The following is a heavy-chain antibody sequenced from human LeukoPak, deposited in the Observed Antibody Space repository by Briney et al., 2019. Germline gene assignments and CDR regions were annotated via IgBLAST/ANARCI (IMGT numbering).Heavy chain of an antibody. V-gene: IGHV3-23*01. CDR3: AKDSFSTR. CDR2: ISGSGVST. CDR1: GFTFASDS. D-gene: IGHD2-2*01. J-gene: IGHJ4*02. Sequence: GGSLRLSCAASGFTFASDSMTWVRQAPGKVLEWVSTISGSGVSTFYADSVKGRFTISRDNSKNTLYLHMNSLSAEDTAVYFCAKDSFSTRWGQGTLVTVSS.